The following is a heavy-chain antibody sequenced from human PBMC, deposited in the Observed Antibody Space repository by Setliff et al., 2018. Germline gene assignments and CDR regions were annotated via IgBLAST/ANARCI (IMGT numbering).Heavy chain of an antibody. D-gene: IGHD3-10*01. Sequence: PSETLSLTCTVSGGSISSSSYYWCWIRQPPGKGLEWIGSIYYSGSTYYNPSLKSRVTISVDTSKNQFSLKLSSVTAADTAVYYCARLYEFGELFSNYWGQGTQVTVSS. V-gene: IGHV4-39*07. CDR3: ARLYEFGELFSNY. J-gene: IGHJ4*02. CDR1: GGSISSSSYY. CDR2: IYYSGST.